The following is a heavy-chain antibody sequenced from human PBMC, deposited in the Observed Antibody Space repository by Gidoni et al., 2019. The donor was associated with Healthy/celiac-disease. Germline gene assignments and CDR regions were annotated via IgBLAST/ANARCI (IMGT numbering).Heavy chain of an antibody. D-gene: IGHD3-16*01. CDR3: ARDLGWRESHSHTFDP. V-gene: IGHV6-1*01. CDR1: GDSASSNSAA. CDR2: TYYRSKWYN. J-gene: IGHJ5*02. Sequence: QVQLQQSGPGLEKPSQNLPRTCANSGDSASSNSAAWNWIRQSPSRGLEWLGRTYYRSKWYNDYAVSVNSRITINPDTSKNQFSLQLNSVTPEDTAVYYCARDLGWRESHSHTFDPWGQGTLVTVSS.